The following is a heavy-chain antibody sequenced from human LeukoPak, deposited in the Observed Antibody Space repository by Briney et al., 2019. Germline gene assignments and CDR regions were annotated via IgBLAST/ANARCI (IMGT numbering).Heavy chain of an antibody. CDR3: ASSFYYDSRDY. V-gene: IGHV4-34*01. J-gene: IGHJ4*02. CDR1: GGXFSGYF. D-gene: IGHD3-22*01. CDR2: ITPSGST. Sequence: SETLSLTCAVYGGXFSGYFCSWIRQPPGKGLEWIGEITPSGSTNYNPSLKSRVSISIDTSKKKLSLRLTSVTAADSAVYYCASSFYYDSRDYWGQGTLVTVSS.